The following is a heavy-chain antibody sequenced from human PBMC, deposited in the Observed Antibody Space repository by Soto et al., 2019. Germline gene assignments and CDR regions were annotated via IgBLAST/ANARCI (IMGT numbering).Heavy chain of an antibody. Sequence: GASVKVSCKASGYTFSGYYMHWVRQAPGQGLEWMGWINPKSGGTKYVQRFQGRATMTRDTSSNTVYMDLSRLTSDDTAVYYCAREGTGYSAFDIWGQGTMVTVS. CDR1: GYTFSGYY. V-gene: IGHV1-2*02. CDR3: AREGTGYSAFDI. J-gene: IGHJ3*02. D-gene: IGHD3-9*01. CDR2: INPKSGGT.